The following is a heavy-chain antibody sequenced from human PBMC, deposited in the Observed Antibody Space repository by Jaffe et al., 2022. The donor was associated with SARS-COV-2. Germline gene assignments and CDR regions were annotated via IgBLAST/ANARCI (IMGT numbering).Heavy chain of an antibody. D-gene: IGHD3-22*01. CDR2: ISGSGGST. CDR3: AKASHEATMIVVVIIYFDY. J-gene: IGHJ4*02. V-gene: IGHV3-23*01. CDR1: GFTFSSYA. Sequence: EVQLLESGGGLVQPGGSLRLSCAASGFTFSSYAMSWVRQAPGKGLEWVSAISGSGGSTYYADSVKGRFTISRDNSKNTLYLQMNSLRAEDTAVYYCAKASHEATMIVVVIIYFDYWGQGTLVTVSS.